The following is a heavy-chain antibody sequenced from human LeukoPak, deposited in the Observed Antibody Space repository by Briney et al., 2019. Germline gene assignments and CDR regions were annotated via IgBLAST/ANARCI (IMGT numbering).Heavy chain of an antibody. CDR1: GGSISSYY. CDR3: ARASKWELPYFDY. CDR2: IYYSGST. Sequence: EAAETLSLTCTVSGGSISSYYWSWIRQPPGKGLEWIGYIYYSGSTNYNPSLKSRVTISVDTSKNQFSLKLSSVTAADTAVYYCARASKWELPYFDYWGQGTLVTVSS. D-gene: IGHD1-26*01. V-gene: IGHV4-59*01. J-gene: IGHJ4*02.